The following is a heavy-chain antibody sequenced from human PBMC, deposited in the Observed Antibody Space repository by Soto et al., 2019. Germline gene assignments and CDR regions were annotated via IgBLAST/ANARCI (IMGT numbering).Heavy chain of an antibody. CDR3: TRAPLWFGELSQPNNWFDP. Sequence: GGSLRLSCTASGFTFGDYAMSWFRQAPGKGLEWVGFIRSKAYGGTTEYAASVKGRFTISRDDSKSIAYLQMNSLKTEDTAVYYCTRAPLWFGELSQPNNWFDPWGQGTLVTVSS. J-gene: IGHJ5*02. CDR1: GFTFGDYA. CDR2: IRSKAYGGTT. V-gene: IGHV3-49*03. D-gene: IGHD3-10*01.